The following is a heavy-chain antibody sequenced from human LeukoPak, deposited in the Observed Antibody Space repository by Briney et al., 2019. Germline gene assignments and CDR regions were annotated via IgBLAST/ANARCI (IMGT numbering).Heavy chain of an antibody. V-gene: IGHV3-48*01. CDR2: ISSSSSTI. D-gene: IGHD5-12*01. CDR1: GFTFSSYS. J-gene: IGHJ4*02. CDR3: ARDKSDSGYAKYYFDY. Sequence: GGSLRLSCAASGFTFSSYSMNWVRQAPGKGLEWVSYISSSSSTIYYADSVKGRFTISRDNAKNSLYLQMNSLRAEDTAVYYCARDKSDSGYAKYYFDYWGQGTLVTVSS.